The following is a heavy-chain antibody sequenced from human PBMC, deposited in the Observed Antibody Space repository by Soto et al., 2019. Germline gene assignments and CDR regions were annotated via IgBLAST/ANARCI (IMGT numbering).Heavy chain of an antibody. V-gene: IGHV4-59*01. CDR1: GDSISTYY. Sequence: LSLTCSVSGDSISTYYWSWIRQPPGKGLEWIGYIYYSGSTNYNPSLKSRVIISVDTSKNQFSLKLTSVTAADTAVYYCARAMGYYASGSYFDPWGQGILVTVSS. J-gene: IGHJ5*02. CDR2: IYYSGST. CDR3: ARAMGYYASGSYFDP. D-gene: IGHD3-10*01.